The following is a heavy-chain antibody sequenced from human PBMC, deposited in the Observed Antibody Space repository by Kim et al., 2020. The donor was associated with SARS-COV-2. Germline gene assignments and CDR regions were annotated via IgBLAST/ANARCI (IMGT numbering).Heavy chain of an antibody. CDR3: AKMATIGANWFDP. Sequence: AQKFQGRVTITADESTSTAYMELSSLRSEDTAVYYCAKMATIGANWFDPWGQGTLVTVSS. J-gene: IGHJ5*02. D-gene: IGHD5-12*01. V-gene: IGHV1-69*01.